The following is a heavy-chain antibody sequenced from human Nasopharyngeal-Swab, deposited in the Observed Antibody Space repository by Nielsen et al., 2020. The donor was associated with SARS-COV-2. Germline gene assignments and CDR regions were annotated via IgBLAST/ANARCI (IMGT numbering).Heavy chain of an antibody. CDR1: GFTFSSYS. J-gene: IGHJ4*02. CDR3: ARGSPGDYVWGSYRWGYFDY. V-gene: IGHV3-48*01. Sequence: GESLKISCAASGFTFSSYSMNWVRQAPGKGLEWVSYISSSSSTIYYADSVKGRFTISRDNAKNSLYLQMNSLRAEDTAVYYCARGSPGDYVWGSYRWGYFDYWGQGTLVTVSS. D-gene: IGHD3-16*02. CDR2: ISSSSSTI.